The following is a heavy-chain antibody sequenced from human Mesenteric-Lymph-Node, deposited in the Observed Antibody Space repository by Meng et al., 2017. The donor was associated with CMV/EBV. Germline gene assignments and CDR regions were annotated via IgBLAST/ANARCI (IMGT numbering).Heavy chain of an antibody. Sequence: GGSLRLSCTASGFTFNNYAMSWVRRAPGKGLEWVSGIRASGGSTYYADSVKGRFTISRDNSKNTLYVQMNSLRAEDTAVYYCASRYSGYDGGLFWGQGTLVTVSS. CDR1: GFTFNNYA. D-gene: IGHD5-12*01. CDR2: IRASGGST. CDR3: ASRYSGYDGGLF. V-gene: IGHV3-23*01. J-gene: IGHJ4*02.